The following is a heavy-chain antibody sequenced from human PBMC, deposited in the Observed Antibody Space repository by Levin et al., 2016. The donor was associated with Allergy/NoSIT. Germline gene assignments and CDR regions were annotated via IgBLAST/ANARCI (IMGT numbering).Heavy chain of an antibody. V-gene: IGHV3-66*01. CDR2: IYTGSNI. CDR1: GFSVSDSY. J-gene: IGHJ3*02. CDR3: ARDDSPDINAFHM. D-gene: IGHD3-9*01. Sequence: GESLKISCAASGFSVSDSYMAWVRQAPGKGLEWVSVIYTGSNIYYADSVKGRFTISRDSSKNTLYLQMNSLRAEDTAVYYCARDDSPDINAFHMWGQGTMVTVSS.